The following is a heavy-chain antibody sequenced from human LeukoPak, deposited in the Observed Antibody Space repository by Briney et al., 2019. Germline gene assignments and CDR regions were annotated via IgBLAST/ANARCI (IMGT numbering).Heavy chain of an antibody. CDR3: ALRRIVVVPFDA. Sequence: PSETLSLTCAVYGGSFSGYYWSWIRQPPGKGLEWIGEINHSGSTNYNPSLKSRVTISVDTSKNQLSLKLSSVTAADTAVYYCALRRIVVVPFDAWGQGTLVTVSS. V-gene: IGHV4-34*01. CDR2: INHSGST. J-gene: IGHJ5*02. D-gene: IGHD2-2*01. CDR1: GGSFSGYY.